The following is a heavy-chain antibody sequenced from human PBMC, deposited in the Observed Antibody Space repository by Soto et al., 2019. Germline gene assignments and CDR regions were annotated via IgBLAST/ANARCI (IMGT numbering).Heavy chain of an antibody. J-gene: IGHJ5*02. CDR3: ARWSSTWPDNWFDP. Sequence: QVQLVQSGAEVKKPGASVKVSCKASGYNFNTYGFSWVRQAPVQGLEWVGWIGAYNGNTKYAQNFHGRVTITTDTSTRTAYMELRSLTSDDTAVYYCARWSSTWPDNWFDPWGQGTLVTVSS. CDR1: GYNFNTYG. V-gene: IGHV1-18*01. CDR2: IGAYNGNT. D-gene: IGHD6-13*01.